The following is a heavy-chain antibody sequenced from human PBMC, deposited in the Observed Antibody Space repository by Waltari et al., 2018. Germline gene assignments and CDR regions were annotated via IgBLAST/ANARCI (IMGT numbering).Heavy chain of an antibody. V-gene: IGHV3-48*03. D-gene: IGHD3-16*01. Sequence: EVQLEESGGGLVQPGGSLRLSCAASGFTFRSCEMNWVRQAPGKGLEWVSYIILTGSTTYYADSVKGRFSISRDNAKNSLYLQMNSLRAEDTAVYYCARVGNDYGALDYWGQGTLVTVSS. CDR3: ARVGNDYGALDY. CDR2: IILTGSTT. CDR1: GFTFRSCE. J-gene: IGHJ4*02.